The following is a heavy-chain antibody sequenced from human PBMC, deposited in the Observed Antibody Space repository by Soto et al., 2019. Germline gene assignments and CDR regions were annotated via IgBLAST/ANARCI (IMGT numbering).Heavy chain of an antibody. J-gene: IGHJ4*02. D-gene: IGHD3-10*01. CDR2: ISAYNGNT. V-gene: IGHV1-18*01. CDR3: ARLTMVRGVTYLYYFDY. CDR1: GYTFTSYG. Sequence: ASVKVSCKASGYTFTSYGISWVRQAPGQGLEWMGWISAYNGNTNYAQKLQGRVTMTTDTSTSTAYMELRSLRSDDTAVYYCARLTMVRGVTYLYYFDYWGQGTLVTVSS.